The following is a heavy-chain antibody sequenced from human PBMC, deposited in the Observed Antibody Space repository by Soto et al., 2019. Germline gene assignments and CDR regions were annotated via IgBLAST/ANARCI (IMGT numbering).Heavy chain of an antibody. CDR2: INHSGST. CDR3: ARCRGYGMVV. CDR1: GGSFSGYY. Sequence: PSETLSLTCAVYGGSFSGYYWSWIRQPPGKGLEWIGEINHSGSTNYNPSLKSRVTISVDTSKNQFSLKLSSVTAADTAVYYCARCRGYGMVVRGPGTTVTLFS. J-gene: IGHJ6*02. V-gene: IGHV4-34*01. D-gene: IGHD3-10*01.